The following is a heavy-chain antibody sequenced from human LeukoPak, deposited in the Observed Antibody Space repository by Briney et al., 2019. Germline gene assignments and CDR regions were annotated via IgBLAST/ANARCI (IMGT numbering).Heavy chain of an antibody. CDR3: ASLPHYSSSAFDI. J-gene: IGHJ3*02. CDR1: GFTFSSYA. D-gene: IGHD6-6*01. CDR2: ISGSGGST. V-gene: IGHV3-23*01. Sequence: PGGSLRLSCAASGFTFSSYAMSWVRQAPGKGLEWVSAISGSGGSTYYADSVKGRFTISRDNSKNTLYLQMNSLRAEDTAVYYCASLPHYSSSAFDIWGQGTMVTVSS.